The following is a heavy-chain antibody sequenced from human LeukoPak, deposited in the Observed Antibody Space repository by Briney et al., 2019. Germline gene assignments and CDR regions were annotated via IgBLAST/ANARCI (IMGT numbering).Heavy chain of an antibody. Sequence: SQSLSLTCTVFGGSISSYYWTWIRQPPGKGLEWIGSIYYSGSTDNNPTLKSRVTISVDTSKKQLSLQLRSVTAADTAVYYCARLRDEGYSYGPLDYWGQGTLVTV. CDR1: GGSISSYY. CDR2: IYYSGST. J-gene: IGHJ4*02. V-gene: IGHV4-59*05. D-gene: IGHD5-18*01. CDR3: ARLRDEGYSYGPLDY.